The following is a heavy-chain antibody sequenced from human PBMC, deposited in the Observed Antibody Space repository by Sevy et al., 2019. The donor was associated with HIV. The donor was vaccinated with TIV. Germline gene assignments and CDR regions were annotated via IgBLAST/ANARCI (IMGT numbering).Heavy chain of an antibody. CDR3: ARTTSGYYYYYIDV. D-gene: IGHD2-2*01. J-gene: IGHJ6*03. V-gene: IGHV3-30-3*01. CDR2: ISYDGSNK. CDR1: GFTFSSYA. Sequence: GGSLRLSCAASGFTFSSYAMHWVRQAPGKGLEWVAVISYDGSNKYYADSVKGRFTISRDNSKNTLYLQMNSLRAEDTAVYYCARTTSGYYYYYIDVWGKGTTVTVSS.